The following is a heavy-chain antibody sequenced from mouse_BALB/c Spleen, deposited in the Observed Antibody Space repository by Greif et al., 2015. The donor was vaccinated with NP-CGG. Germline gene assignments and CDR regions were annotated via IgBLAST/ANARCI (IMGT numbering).Heavy chain of an antibody. D-gene: IGHD1-1*01. V-gene: IGHV3-2*02. CDR2: ISYSGST. Sequence: VQLQQSGPGLVKPSQSLSLTCTVTGYSITSDYAWNWIRQLPGNKLEWMGYISYSGSTSYNPSLKSRISITRDTSKNQFFLQLNSVTTEDTATYYCASYYGSSYFDVWGAGTTVTVSS. J-gene: IGHJ1*01. CDR3: ASYYGSSYFDV. CDR1: GYSITSDYA.